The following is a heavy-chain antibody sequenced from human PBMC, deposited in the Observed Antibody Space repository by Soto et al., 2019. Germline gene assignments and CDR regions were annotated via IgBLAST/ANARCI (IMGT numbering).Heavy chain of an antibody. J-gene: IGHJ4*02. Sequence: QLQLQESGPGLVGPSETLSLTCSVSGGSITSRSSYWAWIRQPPGKGQEWIGTFFSGSTFSNPSLRSRVTISKDTSRNQFSLKLTSVAATDTAMYYCATTRGLSVGGSFNYWGQGALVTVSS. CDR2: FFSGST. CDR1: GGSITSRSSY. D-gene: IGHD2-15*01. V-gene: IGHV4-39*01. CDR3: ATTRGLSVGGSFNY.